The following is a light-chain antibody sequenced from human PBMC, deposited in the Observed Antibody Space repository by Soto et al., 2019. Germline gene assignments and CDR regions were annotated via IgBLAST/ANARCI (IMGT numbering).Light chain of an antibody. Sequence: DIVMTQSPLSLPVTPGEPASISCVSSXSLLHSNGYNYLDWYLQKPGQSPQLLIYLGSNRSSGVPDRFSGSGSGTDFTLKISRVEAEDVGVYYCMQALQTPLTFGGGTKVDI. CDR2: LGS. CDR3: MQALQTPLT. V-gene: IGKV2-28*01. CDR1: XSLLHSNGYNY. J-gene: IGKJ4*01.